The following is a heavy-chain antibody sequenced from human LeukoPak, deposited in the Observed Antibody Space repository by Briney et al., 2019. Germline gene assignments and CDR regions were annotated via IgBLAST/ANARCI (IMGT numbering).Heavy chain of an antibody. D-gene: IGHD3-9*01. CDR3: ARGDLTGYYLY. V-gene: IGHV3-48*03. Sequence: GGSLRLSCAASGFTFSSYEMNWVRQAPGKGLEWVSYISGSGSTIYYADSVKGRFTISRDNAKNSLYLQMNSLRAEDTAVYYCARGDLTGYYLYWGQGTLVTVSS. J-gene: IGHJ4*02. CDR2: ISGSGSTI. CDR1: GFTFSSYE.